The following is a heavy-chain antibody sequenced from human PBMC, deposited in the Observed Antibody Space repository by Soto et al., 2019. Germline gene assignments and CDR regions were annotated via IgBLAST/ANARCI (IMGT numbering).Heavy chain of an antibody. CDR2: INPNSGGT. CDR3: ARDIVVVPAALYYYGMDV. V-gene: IGHV1-2*02. Sequence: GASVKVSCKASGYTFTSYGISWVRHAPGQGLEWMGWINPNSGGTNYAQKFQGRVTMTRDTSISTAYMELSRLRSDDTAVYYCARDIVVVPAALYYYGMDVWGQGTTVTVSS. CDR1: GYTFTSYG. J-gene: IGHJ6*02. D-gene: IGHD2-2*01.